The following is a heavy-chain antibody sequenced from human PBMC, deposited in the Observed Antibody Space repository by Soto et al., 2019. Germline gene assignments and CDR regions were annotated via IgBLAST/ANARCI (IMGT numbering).Heavy chain of an antibody. CDR1: GFTFSDYY. V-gene: IGHV3-11*03. D-gene: IGHD2-21*02. J-gene: IGHJ3*02. CDR2: ISADITYT. Sequence: GGSLRLSCAASGFTFSDYYMSWIRQAPGKGLEWVSTISADITYTYYADAVRGRFTVSRDNSKNTVYLHMNSLRADDTAVYYCANQNTAKRAFDIWGQGTMVTVSS. CDR3: ANQNTAKRAFDI.